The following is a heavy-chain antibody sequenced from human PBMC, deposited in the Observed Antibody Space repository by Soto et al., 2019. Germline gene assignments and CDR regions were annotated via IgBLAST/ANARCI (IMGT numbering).Heavy chain of an antibody. J-gene: IGHJ6*03. D-gene: IGHD6-6*01. Sequence: GESLKISCKGSGYSFTSYWIGWVRQMPGKGLEWMGIIYPGDSDTRYSPSFQGQVTISADKSISTAYLQWSSLKASDTAMYYCARHALTPLNPIAARLYYYYYYMDVWGKGTTVTVSS. V-gene: IGHV5-51*01. CDR3: ARHALTPLNPIAARLYYYYYYMDV. CDR1: GYSFTSYW. CDR2: IYPGDSDT.